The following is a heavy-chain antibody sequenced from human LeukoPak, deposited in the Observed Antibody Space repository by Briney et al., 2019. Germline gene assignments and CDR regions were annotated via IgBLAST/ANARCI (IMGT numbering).Heavy chain of an antibody. CDR3: AKDQGGSYSDHDAFDI. D-gene: IGHD1-26*01. CDR2: ISGSGGST. Sequence: GGSLRLSCAASGFTVSSNYMSWVRQAPGKGLEWVSVISGSGGSTYYADSVKGRFTISRDNSKNTLYLQMNSLRAEDTAVYYCAKDQGGSYSDHDAFDIWGQGTMVTVSS. CDR1: GFTVSSNY. V-gene: IGHV3-23*01. J-gene: IGHJ3*02.